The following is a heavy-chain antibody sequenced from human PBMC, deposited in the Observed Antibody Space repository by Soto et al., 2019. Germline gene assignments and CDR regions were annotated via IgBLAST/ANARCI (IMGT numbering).Heavy chain of an antibody. CDR3: ARQSATGRDAFDI. CDR1: GGSISSSSYY. Sequence: SETLSLTCTVSGGSISSSSYYWGWIRQPPGKGLEWIGTFYYTGSTYYNPSLRSRVTISGDTSKNQISLKLSSVTAADTAVYYCARQSATGRDAFDIWGQGTMVTVSS. D-gene: IGHD2-15*01. V-gene: IGHV4-39*01. J-gene: IGHJ3*02. CDR2: FYYTGST.